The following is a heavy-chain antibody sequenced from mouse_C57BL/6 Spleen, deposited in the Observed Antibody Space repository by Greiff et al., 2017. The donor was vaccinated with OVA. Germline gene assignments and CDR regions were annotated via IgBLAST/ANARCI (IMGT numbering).Heavy chain of an antibody. J-gene: IGHJ3*01. CDR3: ASHDEGFAY. Sequence: EVKLVESGGGLVKPGGSLKLSCAASGFTFSSYTMSWVRQTPEKRLEWVATISGGGGNTYYPDSVKGRFTISRDNAKNTLYLPMSSLRSEDTALYYCASHDEGFAYWGQGTLVTVSA. CDR1: GFTFSSYT. V-gene: IGHV5-9*01. CDR2: ISGGGGNT.